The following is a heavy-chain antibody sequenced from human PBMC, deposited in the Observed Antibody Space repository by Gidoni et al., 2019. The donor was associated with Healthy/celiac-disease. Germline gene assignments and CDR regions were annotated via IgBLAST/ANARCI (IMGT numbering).Heavy chain of an antibody. CDR2: SNHRGST. CDR3: ARSRVSRGSWPRAVAEFDY. J-gene: IGHJ4*02. V-gene: IGHV4-34*01. D-gene: IGHD2-15*01. CDR1: GGSFSGYY. Sequence: QGQLQQWGAGLVKPSETLSLTGAVYGGSFSGYYWSWIRQPPGQGLVWIGESNHRGSTNSNPSPKSGVTISVDPSKNPFSLNLGPVTAADTAVYYCARSRVSRGSWPRAVAEFDYWGQGTLVTVSS.